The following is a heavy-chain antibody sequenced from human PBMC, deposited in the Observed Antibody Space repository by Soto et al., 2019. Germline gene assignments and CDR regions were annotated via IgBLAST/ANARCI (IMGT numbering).Heavy chain of an antibody. Sequence: QVQLVESGGGVVQPGRSLRLSCAASGFTFSNYAMHWVRQAPGKGLEWVAVISYDGSNKQYANSVKGRFTISRDNSKNTLYLQMNSLRAEDTAVYYCANLSSGWANVDCWGQGTLVTVSS. CDR1: GFTFSNYA. V-gene: IGHV3-30*18. J-gene: IGHJ4*02. CDR3: ANLSSGWANVDC. CDR2: ISYDGSNK. D-gene: IGHD6-19*01.